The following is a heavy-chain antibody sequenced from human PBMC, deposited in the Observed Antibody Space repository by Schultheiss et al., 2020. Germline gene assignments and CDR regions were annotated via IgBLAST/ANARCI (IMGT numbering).Heavy chain of an antibody. D-gene: IGHD3-10*01. Sequence: GGSLRLSCAASGFTFSNAWMSWVRQAPGKGLEWVSSISSSSSYIYYADSVKGRFTISRDNAKNSLFLQLNSLRAEDTAVYYCAKEEEGPTGSYYYYMDVWGKGTTVTVSS. CDR3: AKEEEGPTGSYYYYMDV. CDR2: ISSSSSYI. J-gene: IGHJ6*03. CDR1: GFTFSNAW. V-gene: IGHV3-21*01.